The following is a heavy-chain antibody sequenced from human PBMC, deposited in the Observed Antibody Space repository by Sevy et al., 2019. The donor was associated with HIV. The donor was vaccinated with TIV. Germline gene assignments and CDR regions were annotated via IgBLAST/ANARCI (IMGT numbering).Heavy chain of an antibody. Sequence: GGSLRLSCEVSGSTFKNHGMHWVRQAPGKGLEWLAAIRNDDTAVDYAASVKGRFTISRDIFKNTLYLQMNSLRVEDTAVYYCAKWSGDYPLYYCDFWGQGTLVTVSS. V-gene: IGHV3-30*02. D-gene: IGHD2-21*02. CDR2: IRNDDTAV. CDR3: AKWSGDYPLYYCDF. CDR1: GSTFKNHG. J-gene: IGHJ4*02.